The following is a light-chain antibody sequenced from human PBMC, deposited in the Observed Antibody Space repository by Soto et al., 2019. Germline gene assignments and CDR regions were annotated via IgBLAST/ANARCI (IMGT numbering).Light chain of an antibody. V-gene: IGKV3-11*01. J-gene: IGKJ1*01. Sequence: EIVLTHSPATLSLSPGERATLSCRASQSVSSYLAWYQQKPGQAPRLLIYDASNRATGIPARYSGSGSGTDFTITISSLEPEAFAVYYCQQRSNWWTFSQGTKVEIK. CDR1: QSVSSY. CDR2: DAS. CDR3: QQRSNWWT.